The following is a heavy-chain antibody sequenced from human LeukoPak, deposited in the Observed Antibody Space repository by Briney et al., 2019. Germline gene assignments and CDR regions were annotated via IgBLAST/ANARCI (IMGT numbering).Heavy chain of an antibody. D-gene: IGHD3-3*01. CDR1: GFTFSSYG. Sequence: PGRSLRLSCAASGFTFSSYGMHWVRQAPGKGLEWVAVIWYDGSNKDYADSVKGRFTISRDNSKNTLYLQMNSLRVEDTAVYYCAKNQDGFWSSYTPMDVWGQGTTVTVSS. CDR2: IWYDGSNK. J-gene: IGHJ6*02. V-gene: IGHV3-33*06. CDR3: AKNQDGFWSSYTPMDV.